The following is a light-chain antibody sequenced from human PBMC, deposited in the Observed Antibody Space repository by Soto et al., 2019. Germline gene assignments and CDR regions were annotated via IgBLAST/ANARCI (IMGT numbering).Light chain of an antibody. J-gene: IGLJ1*01. V-gene: IGLV2-8*01. CDR2: EFS. CDR1: SSDIGGYNY. CDR3: SSYAGSNNYV. Sequence: QSALTQPPSASGSPGQSVTISCTGTSSDIGGYNYVSWYQQHPGKAPQLMIYEFSKRPSGVPDRFSGSKSGNTASLTVSGLQAEEEADYYCSSYAGSNNYVFGSGTKVTVL.